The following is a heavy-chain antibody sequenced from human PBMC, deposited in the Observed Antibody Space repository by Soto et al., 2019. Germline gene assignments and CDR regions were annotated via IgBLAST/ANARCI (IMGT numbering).Heavy chain of an antibody. J-gene: IGHJ2*01. CDR2: ISGSGIST. CDR1: GFTFRRYA. Sequence: DGQLLESGGGLVQPGGSLRLSCAASGFTFRRYAMSWVRQAPGKGLEWVSGISGSGISTHYADSVKGRFTVSRDNSKNTLYLQMNSLSAEDTAVYNCAKEPVGPDWYFDLWGRGTLVTVSS. V-gene: IGHV3-23*01. CDR3: AKEPVGPDWYFDL.